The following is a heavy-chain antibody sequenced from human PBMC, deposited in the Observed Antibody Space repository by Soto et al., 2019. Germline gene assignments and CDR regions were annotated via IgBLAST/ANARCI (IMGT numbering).Heavy chain of an antibody. D-gene: IGHD1-26*01. V-gene: IGHV3-30-3*01. CDR1: GFTFSSYA. CDR3: ARYYTSPDY. CDR2: ISYDGSNK. J-gene: IGHJ4*02. Sequence: QVQLVESGGGVVQPGRSLRLSCAASGFTFSSYAMHWVRQAPGKGLERVAVISYDGSNKYYADSVKGRFTISRDNSKNTLYLQMNSLRAEDTAVYYCARYYTSPDYWGQGTLVTVSS.